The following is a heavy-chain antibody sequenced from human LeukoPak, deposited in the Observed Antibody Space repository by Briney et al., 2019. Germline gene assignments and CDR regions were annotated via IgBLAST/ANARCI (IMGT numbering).Heavy chain of an antibody. V-gene: IGHV3-48*04. D-gene: IGHD3-16*01. J-gene: IGHJ4*02. CDR2: ISSSGSTI. CDR1: GFTFSSYS. CDR3: ARGGRTLSLDY. Sequence: GGSLRLSCTASGFTFSSYSMNWVRQAPGKGLEWVSYISSSGSTIYYADSVKGRFTISRDNAKNSLYLQMNSLRAEDTAVYYCARGGRTLSLDYWGQGTLVTVSS.